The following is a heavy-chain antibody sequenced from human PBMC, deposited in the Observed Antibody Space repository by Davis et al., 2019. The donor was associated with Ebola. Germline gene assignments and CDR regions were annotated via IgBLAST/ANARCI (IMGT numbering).Heavy chain of an antibody. CDR2: IYYSGST. J-gene: IGHJ5*02. CDR1: GGPFNGYY. V-gene: IGHV4-34*09. Sequence: MPSETLSLTCAVHGGPFNGYYWSWIRQPPGEGLEWIGIIYYSGSTYYNPSLKSRVTISVDTSKNQFSLKLSSVTAADTAVYYGAGGRTTVTTIWFDPWGQGTLVTVSS. CDR3: AGGRTTVTTIWFDP. D-gene: IGHD4-11*01.